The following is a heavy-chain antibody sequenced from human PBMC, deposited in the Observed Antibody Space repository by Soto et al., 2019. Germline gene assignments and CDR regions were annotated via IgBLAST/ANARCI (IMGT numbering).Heavy chain of an antibody. J-gene: IGHJ6*02. Sequence: QVQLVQSGAEVKKPGSSVKVSCKASGGTFSSYAISWVRQAPGQGLEWMGGIIPIFGTANYAQKFQGRVTITADESTSTAYMELSSLRSEDTAVYYCASLEQVVAAIDYYYGMDVWGQGTTVTVSS. V-gene: IGHV1-69*01. CDR2: IIPIFGTA. CDR1: GGTFSSYA. D-gene: IGHD2-15*01. CDR3: ASLEQVVAAIDYYYGMDV.